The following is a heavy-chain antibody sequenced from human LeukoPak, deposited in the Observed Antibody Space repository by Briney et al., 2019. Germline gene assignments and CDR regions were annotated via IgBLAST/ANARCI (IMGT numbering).Heavy chain of an antibody. CDR1: GGSISSYY. D-gene: IGHD4-17*01. V-gene: IGHV4-4*08. CDR2: MYHNGST. CDR3: ATTTVRTGY. Sequence: SETLSLTCTVSGGSISSYYWSWIRQPPGKGLEWIGSMYHNGSTYYNPSLKSRVTISVDTSKNQFSLKLTSVTAADTAVYYCATTTVRTGYWGQGTLVTVSS. J-gene: IGHJ4*02.